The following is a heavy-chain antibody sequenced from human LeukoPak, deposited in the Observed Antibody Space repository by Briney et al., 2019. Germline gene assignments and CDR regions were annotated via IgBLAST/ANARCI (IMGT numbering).Heavy chain of an antibody. Sequence: PGGSLRLSCAASGLTGTNNFMTWVRQVPGKGLEWVSVLYVGGSTTYYADSVKGRFTISRDNSKNTVYLQMNGLRAEDTAVYYCARARHTYSSGTSNYFYYYMDVWGKGTTVTVSS. CDR3: ARARHTYSSGTSNYFYYYMDV. CDR2: LYVGGSTT. J-gene: IGHJ6*03. CDR1: GLTGTNNF. V-gene: IGHV3-53*01. D-gene: IGHD6-19*01.